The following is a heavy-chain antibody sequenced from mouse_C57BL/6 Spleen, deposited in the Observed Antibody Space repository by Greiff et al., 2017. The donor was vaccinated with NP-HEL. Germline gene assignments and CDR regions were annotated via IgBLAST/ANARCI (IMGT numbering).Heavy chain of an antibody. D-gene: IGHD1-1*01. J-gene: IGHJ2*01. CDR2: IDPENGDT. Sequence: VQLQQSGAELVRPGASVKLSCTASGFNIKDDYMHWVKQRPEQGLEWIGWIDPENGDTEYASKFQGKATITEDTSSNTAYLQISCLTSEDTSFYYCTKAITTVVATGNYFDYWGQGTTLTVSS. CDR1: GFNIKDDY. CDR3: TKAITTVVATGNYFDY. V-gene: IGHV14-4*01.